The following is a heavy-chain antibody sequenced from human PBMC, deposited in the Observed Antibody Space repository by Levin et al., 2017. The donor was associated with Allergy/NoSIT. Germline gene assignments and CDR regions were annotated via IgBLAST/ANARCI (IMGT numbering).Heavy chain of an antibody. CDR3: AKEEGWLEYNWFDP. J-gene: IGHJ5*02. CDR2: ISGSGGST. CDR1: GFTFSSYA. D-gene: IGHD6-19*01. V-gene: IGHV3-23*01. Sequence: GESLKISCAASGFTFSSYAMSWVRQAPGKGLEWVSAISGSGGSTYYADSVKGRFTISRDNSKNTLYLQMNSLRAEDTAVYYCAKEEGWLEYNWFDPWGQGTLVTVSS.